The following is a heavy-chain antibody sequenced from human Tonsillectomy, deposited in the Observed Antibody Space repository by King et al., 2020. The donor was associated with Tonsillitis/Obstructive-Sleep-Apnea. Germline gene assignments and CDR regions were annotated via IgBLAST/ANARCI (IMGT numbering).Heavy chain of an antibody. CDR2: FDPEDGET. V-gene: IGHV1-24*01. D-gene: IGHD3-22*01. J-gene: IGHJ5*02. Sequence: QLVQSGAEVKKPGASVKVSCKVSGYTLTELSMHWVRQAPGKGLEWMGGFDPEDGETIYAQKFQGRVTMTEDTSTDTAYMELSSLRSEDTAVYYCATVRNLYDSSGYYSLGAGWFDPWGQGTLVTVSS. CDR1: GYTLTELS. CDR3: ATVRNLYDSSGYYSLGAGWFDP.